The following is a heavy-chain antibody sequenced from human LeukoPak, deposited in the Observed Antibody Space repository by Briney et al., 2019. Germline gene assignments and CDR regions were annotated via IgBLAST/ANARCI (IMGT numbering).Heavy chain of an antibody. J-gene: IGHJ5*02. V-gene: IGHV3-33*06. CDR1: GFTFSSYG. Sequence: GGSLRLSCAASGFTFSSYGMHWVRQAPGKGLEWVAVIWYDGSNKYYADSVKGRFTISRDNSKNTLYLRMNSLRAEDTAVYYCAKGGDDYGPPGPWGQGTLVTVSS. CDR3: AKGGDDYGPPGP. D-gene: IGHD4-17*01. CDR2: IWYDGSNK.